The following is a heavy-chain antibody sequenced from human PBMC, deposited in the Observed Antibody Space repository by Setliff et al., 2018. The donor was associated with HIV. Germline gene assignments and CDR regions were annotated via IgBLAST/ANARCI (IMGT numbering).Heavy chain of an antibody. CDR3: AKQGGLSGSYSRYWYFDL. V-gene: IGHV3-33*06. J-gene: IGHJ2*01. CDR2: LWFDGIRK. CDR1: GFTLRSYG. Sequence: GESLKISCAASGFTLRSYGMHWVRQAPGKGLEWVTVLWFDGIRKYYADSVKGRFTISGDNSKNTPYLQMNSLRAEDTAVYYCAKQGGLSGSYSRYWYFDLWGRGTLVTVSS. D-gene: IGHD1-26*01.